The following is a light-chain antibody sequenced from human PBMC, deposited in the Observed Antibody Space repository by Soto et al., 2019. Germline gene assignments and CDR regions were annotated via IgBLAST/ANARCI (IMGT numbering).Light chain of an antibody. CDR2: EVY. V-gene: IGLV2-8*01. CDR3: SSIACIYQYLV. CDR1: SSDIGGYNS. J-gene: IGLJ3*02. Sequence: QSVLTQPPSASGSPGQSVTISCTGTSSDIGGYNSVSWYQQHPGKAPRLMIYEVYKRPSGVPDRFAGSKSGYTASLTVSGLQTEDEAFYYCSSIACIYQYLVFGGGTKLTVL.